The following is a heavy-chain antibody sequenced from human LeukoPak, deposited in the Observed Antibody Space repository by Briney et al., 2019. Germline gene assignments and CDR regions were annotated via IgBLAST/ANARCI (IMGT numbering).Heavy chain of an antibody. Sequence: SETLSLTCTVSGGSISSFYWSWSRQPPGKGLEWIGYIYDSGRTSYNPSLKSRVTISLDTSKNQFSLNLSSVTAADTAVYYCARSRYGNTDTNYYMDVWGKGTAVTVSS. D-gene: IGHD2/OR15-2a*01. V-gene: IGHV4-59*01. CDR1: GGSISSFY. J-gene: IGHJ6*03. CDR2: IYDSGRT. CDR3: ARSRYGNTDTNYYMDV.